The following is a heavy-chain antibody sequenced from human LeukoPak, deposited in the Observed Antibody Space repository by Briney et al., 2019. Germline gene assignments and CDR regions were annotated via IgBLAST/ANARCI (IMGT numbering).Heavy chain of an antibody. CDR3: AKATTVTMVRGVISDAFDI. D-gene: IGHD3-10*01. V-gene: IGHV3-30*02. CDR2: LRYDGSNK. CDR1: EFTFSNSG. J-gene: IGHJ3*02. Sequence: GGSLRLSCAASEFTFSNSGMHWVRQAPGKGLEWVAFLRYDGSNKFYTDSVKGRFTISRDNSKNTLYLQMNSLRAEDTAVYYCAKATTVTMVRGVISDAFDIWGQGTMVTVSS.